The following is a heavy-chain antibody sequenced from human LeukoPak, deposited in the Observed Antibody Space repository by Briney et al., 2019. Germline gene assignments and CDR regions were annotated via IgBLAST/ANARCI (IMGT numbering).Heavy chain of an antibody. J-gene: IGHJ3*02. Sequence: KPSETLSLTCTVSGGSISSSSYYGGWIRQPPGKGLEWIGSIYYSGSTYYNPSLKSRVTISVDTSKNQFSLKLSSVTAADTAVYYCARHSRLYSGSYHDAFDIWGQGTMVTVSS. CDR3: ARHSRLYSGSYHDAFDI. D-gene: IGHD1-26*01. CDR2: IYYSGST. V-gene: IGHV4-39*01. CDR1: GGSISSSSYY.